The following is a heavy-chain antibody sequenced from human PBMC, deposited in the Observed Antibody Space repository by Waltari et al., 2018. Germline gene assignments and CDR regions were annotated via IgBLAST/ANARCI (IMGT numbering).Heavy chain of an antibody. CDR3: ATAGPYYDFWSGYYTARSFDY. CDR2: IIPIFGTA. D-gene: IGHD3-3*01. J-gene: IGHJ4*02. CDR1: GGTFSSYA. Sequence: QVQLVQSGAEVKKPGSSVKVSCKASGGTFSSYAISWVRQAPGQGLEWMGGIIPIFGTANYAQKFQGRVTITADESTSTAYMELSSLRSEDTAVDYCATAGPYYDFWSGYYTARSFDYWGQGTLVTVSS. V-gene: IGHV1-69*01.